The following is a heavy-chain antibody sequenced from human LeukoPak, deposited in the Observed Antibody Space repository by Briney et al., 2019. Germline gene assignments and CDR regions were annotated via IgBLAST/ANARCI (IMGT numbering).Heavy chain of an antibody. V-gene: IGHV3-33*01. Sequence: PGGSLRLSCAASGFTFSSYGMHWVRQAPGKGLEWVAVIWYDGSQRHYADSVKGRFTISRDNSKGTVYLQMNSLRAEDTAVYYCASDELRYPLDWGQGTLVTVSS. D-gene: IGHD3-9*01. CDR2: IWYDGSQR. CDR3: ASDELRYPLD. CDR1: GFTFSSYG. J-gene: IGHJ4*02.